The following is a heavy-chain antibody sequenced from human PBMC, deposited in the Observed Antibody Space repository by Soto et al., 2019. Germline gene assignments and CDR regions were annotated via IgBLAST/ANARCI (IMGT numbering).Heavy chain of an antibody. V-gene: IGHV3-7*01. Sequence: EVQLVESGGGLVQPGGSLRLSCAASGFTFSSYWMSWVRQAAGRVLEWMGNIKQDGTEKDYVDSVKGRFTFSRDNARNSVFQQIDSRRADDTALYHCASISSPAFETWGHRTRVTASS. D-gene: IGHD3-16*01. CDR3: ASISSPAFET. J-gene: IGHJ3*01. CDR2: IKQDGTEK. CDR1: GFTFSSYW.